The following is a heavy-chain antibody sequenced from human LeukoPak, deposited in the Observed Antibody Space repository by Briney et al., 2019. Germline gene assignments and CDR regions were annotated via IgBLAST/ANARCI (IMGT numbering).Heavy chain of an antibody. J-gene: IGHJ4*02. V-gene: IGHV3-49*04. Sequence: PGRSLRLSCTGSGFTFGDYTMSWVRQAPGKGLEWVGFIRSKTYGGTTEYAASGKGRFTISRDDSKGIAYLQMNSLKTEDTAVYYCSRCATNSCTFDYWGQGTLVTVSS. CDR1: GFTFGDYT. CDR3: SRCATNSCTFDY. CDR2: IRSKTYGGTT. D-gene: IGHD1-26*01.